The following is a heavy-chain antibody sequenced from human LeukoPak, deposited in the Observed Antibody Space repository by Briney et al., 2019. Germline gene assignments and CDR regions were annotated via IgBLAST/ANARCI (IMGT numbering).Heavy chain of an antibody. CDR2: IKQDGSER. D-gene: IGHD1-7*01. J-gene: IGHJ4*02. Sequence: GGSLRLSCAASGFTFSNYWMTWVCQAPGKGPEWVANIKQDGSERNYVDSVKGRFTIARDNTKNSLYLQMTSLRGEDTAVYYCASRAGKPGNTPWCFDYWGQGALVTVSS. V-gene: IGHV3-7*01. CDR3: ASRAGKPGNTPWCFDY. CDR1: GFTFSNYW.